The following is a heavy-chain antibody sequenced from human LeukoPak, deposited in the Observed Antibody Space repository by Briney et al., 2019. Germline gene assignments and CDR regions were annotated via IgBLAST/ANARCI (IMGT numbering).Heavy chain of an antibody. V-gene: IGHV3-33*01. D-gene: IGHD3-10*01. CDR2: IWYDGSNK. CDR1: GFTLSSYG. Sequence: GGSLRLSCAASGFTLSSYGMHWVRQAPGKGLEWVAVIWYDGSNKYYADSVKGRFTISRDNSKNTLYLQMNSLRAEDTAVYYCARDRWMVRGVAPDYWGQGTLVTVSS. J-gene: IGHJ4*02. CDR3: ARDRWMVRGVAPDY.